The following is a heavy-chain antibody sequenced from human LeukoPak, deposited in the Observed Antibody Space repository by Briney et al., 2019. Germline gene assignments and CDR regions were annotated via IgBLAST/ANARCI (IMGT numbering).Heavy chain of an antibody. CDR2: ISSSSSYI. CDR1: GFTFSSYA. Sequence: GGSLRLSCAASGFTFSSYAMSWVRQAPGKGLEWVSSISSSSSYIYYADSVKGRFTISRDNAKNTLYLQMNSLRAEDTAVYYCAEFSPYGSGSYFAFDYWGQGTLVTVSS. J-gene: IGHJ4*02. V-gene: IGHV3-21*01. CDR3: AEFSPYGSGSYFAFDY. D-gene: IGHD3-10*01.